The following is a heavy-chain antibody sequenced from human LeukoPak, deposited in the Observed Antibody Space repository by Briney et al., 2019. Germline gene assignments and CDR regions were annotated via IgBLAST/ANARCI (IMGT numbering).Heavy chain of an antibody. D-gene: IGHD3-22*01. J-gene: IGHJ4*02. CDR3: ARHHYDSSGYMRAFDY. V-gene: IGHV4-59*01. CDR2: IYYSGST. CDR1: GGSISSYY. Sequence: SETLSLTCTVSGGSISSYYWSWIRQPPGKGLEWIGYIYYSGSTNHNPSLKSRVTISVDTSKNQFSLKLSSVTAADTAVYYCARHHYDSSGYMRAFDYWGQGTLVTVSS.